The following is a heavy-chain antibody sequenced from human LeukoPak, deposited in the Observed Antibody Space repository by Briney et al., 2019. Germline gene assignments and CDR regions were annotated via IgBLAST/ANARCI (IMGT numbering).Heavy chain of an antibody. D-gene: IGHD1-26*01. CDR3: AKTYSGSYISPFDY. J-gene: IGHJ4*02. Sequence: GGSLRLSCAASGFTFSSYGMYWVRQAPGKGLEWVAFIRYDGSNKYYADSVKGRFTVSRDNSKNTLYLQMKSLRAEDTAVYYCAKTYSGSYISPFDYWGQGTLVTVSS. CDR1: GFTFSSYG. CDR2: IRYDGSNK. V-gene: IGHV3-30*02.